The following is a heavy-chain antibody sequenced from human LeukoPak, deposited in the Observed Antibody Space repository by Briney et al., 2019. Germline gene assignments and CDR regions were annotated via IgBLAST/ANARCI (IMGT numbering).Heavy chain of an antibody. J-gene: IGHJ4*02. CDR3: ARATGDHYEFWSGQVLGY. CDR1: GFTFSSYS. Sequence: GGSLRLSCAASGFTFSSYSMNWVRQAPGKGLEWVSSISSSSSYIYYADSVKGRFTISRDNAKNSLYLQMNSLRAEDTAVYYCARATGDHYEFWSGQVLGYWGQGTLVTVSS. CDR2: ISSSSSYI. D-gene: IGHD3-3*01. V-gene: IGHV3-21*01.